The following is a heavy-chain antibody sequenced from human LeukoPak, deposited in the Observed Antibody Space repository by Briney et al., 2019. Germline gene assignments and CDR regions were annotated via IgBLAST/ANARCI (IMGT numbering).Heavy chain of an antibody. CDR2: IIPILGIA. CDR3: ARTLSGWNYVDY. D-gene: IGHD6-19*01. Sequence: GASVKVSCKASGGTFSSYTISWVRQAPGPGLEWMGRIIPILGIANYAQKFQGRVTITADKSTSTAYMELSSLRSEDTAVCYCARTLSGWNYVDYWGQGTLVTVSS. V-gene: IGHV1-69*02. J-gene: IGHJ4*02. CDR1: GGTFSSYT.